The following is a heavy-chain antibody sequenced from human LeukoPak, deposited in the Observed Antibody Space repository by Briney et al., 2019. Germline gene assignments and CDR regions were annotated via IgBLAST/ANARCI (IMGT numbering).Heavy chain of an antibody. CDR2: IYYSGST. CDR3: ASSPSYGDYAY. D-gene: IGHD4-17*01. J-gene: IGHJ4*02. V-gene: IGHV4-61*08. CDR1: GGSISSGGYY. Sequence: SETLSLTCTVSGGSISSGGYYWSWIRQPPGKGLEWIGYIYYSGSTNYNPSLKSRVTISVDTSKNQFSLKLSSVTAADTAVYYCASSPSYGDYAYWGQGTLVTVSS.